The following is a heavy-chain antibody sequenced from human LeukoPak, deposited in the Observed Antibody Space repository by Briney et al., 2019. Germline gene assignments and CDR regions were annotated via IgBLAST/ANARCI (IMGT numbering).Heavy chain of an antibody. D-gene: IGHD3-9*01. Sequence: GGSLRLSCAASGFTFSSYSMNWVRQAPGKGLEWVSYISSSSSTIYYADSVKGRFTISRDNAKNSLYLQMNSLRAEDTAVYYCARDLYDILTGLGMNWFDPWGQGTLVTVSS. V-gene: IGHV3-48*04. J-gene: IGHJ5*02. CDR3: ARDLYDILTGLGMNWFDP. CDR2: ISSSSSTI. CDR1: GFTFSSYS.